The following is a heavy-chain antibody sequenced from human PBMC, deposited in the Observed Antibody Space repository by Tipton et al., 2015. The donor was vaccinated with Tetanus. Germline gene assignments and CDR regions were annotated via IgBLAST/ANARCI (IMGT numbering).Heavy chain of an antibody. J-gene: IGHJ4*02. CDR1: GFIFGDYA. D-gene: IGHD2-21*01. V-gene: IGHV3-49*04. CDR2: IRSKAYGGTS. Sequence: SLRLSCTGSGFIFGDYAMNWVRQAPGKGLEWVGLIRSKAYGGTSEYAASVKGRFTISRDDSKGIAYLQMDSLTTEDAAVYYCTGGLKLARHIVVRPYDYWGQGTLVTVSS. CDR3: TGGLKLARHIVVRPYDY.